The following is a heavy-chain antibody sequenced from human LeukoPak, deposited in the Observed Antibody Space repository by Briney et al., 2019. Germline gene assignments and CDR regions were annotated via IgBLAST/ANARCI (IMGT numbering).Heavy chain of an antibody. CDR1: GFAFSKYA. J-gene: IGHJ4*02. CDR3: AKNAGYSYGLYYFDP. Sequence: GGSLRLSCAASGFAFSKYAMSWVRQAPGKGLEWVSSLISSGATTYYADSVKGRLTISRDNSKNTVHLQMDSLRAEDSAIYYCAKNAGYSYGLYYFDPWGQGTLVTVSS. CDR2: LISSGATT. D-gene: IGHD5-18*01. V-gene: IGHV3-23*01.